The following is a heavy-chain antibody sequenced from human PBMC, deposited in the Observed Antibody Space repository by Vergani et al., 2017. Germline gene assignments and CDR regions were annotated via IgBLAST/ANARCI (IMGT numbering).Heavy chain of an antibody. D-gene: IGHD3-22*01. Sequence: QVQLQESGPGVVKPSQTLSLTCAVSGGSISSGDHCWTWIRQRPGKGLEWIGYIYSTGSTHHNPSLRRRINMSVETSKNQFSLKLNSVTAADTAMYYCARMGGYDEGDAFRIGYFDSWGPGILVTVSS. CDR3: ARMGGYDEGDAFRIGYFDS. J-gene: IGHJ4*02. V-gene: IGHV4-31*11. CDR2: IYSTGST. CDR1: GGSISSGDHC.